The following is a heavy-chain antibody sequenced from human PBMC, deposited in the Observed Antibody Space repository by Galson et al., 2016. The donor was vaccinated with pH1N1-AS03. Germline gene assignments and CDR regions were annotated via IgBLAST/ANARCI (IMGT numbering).Heavy chain of an antibody. CDR3: ARDGPPQGISVAGSFDF. V-gene: IGHV3-23*01. CDR1: GFIFSNYA. CDR2: ISPTGP. J-gene: IGHJ4*02. Sequence: SLRLSCAASGFIFSNYAMTWVRQAPGKGLEWVSAISPTGPHYAVSVKGRFTISRDNAQNLLYLQMNSLRDEDTAVYYCARDGPPQGISVAGSFDFWGQGTLVTVSS. D-gene: IGHD6-19*01.